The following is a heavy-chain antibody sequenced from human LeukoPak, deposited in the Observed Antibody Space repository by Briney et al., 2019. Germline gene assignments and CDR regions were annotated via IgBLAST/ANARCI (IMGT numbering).Heavy chain of an antibody. CDR1: GGSISIYY. Sequence: SETLSLTCTVSGGSISIYYWSWIRQPPGKGLEWIGYIYYSGSTNYNPSLKSRVTISVDTSKNQFSLKLSSETAADTAVYYCARHSSTRSPITPWGQGTLVTVSS. V-gene: IGHV4-59*08. D-gene: IGHD5-12*01. CDR3: ARHSSTRSPITP. J-gene: IGHJ5*02. CDR2: IYYSGST.